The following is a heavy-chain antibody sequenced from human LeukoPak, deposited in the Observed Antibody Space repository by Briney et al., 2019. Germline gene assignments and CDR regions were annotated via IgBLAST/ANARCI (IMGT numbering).Heavy chain of an antibody. CDR1: GFPVSINH. CDR2: MYNGGGT. J-gene: IGHJ1*01. V-gene: IGHV3-53*01. Sequence: QPGGSLRLSCAASGFPVSINHMNWVRQAPGKGLEWVSVMYNGGGTYYADSVKGRFTISRDISRNTLYLQMNSLRAEDTAVYYCAASIVGLTYDEHFEHWGQGTLVTVSS. CDR3: AASIVGLTYDEHFEH. D-gene: IGHD1-26*01.